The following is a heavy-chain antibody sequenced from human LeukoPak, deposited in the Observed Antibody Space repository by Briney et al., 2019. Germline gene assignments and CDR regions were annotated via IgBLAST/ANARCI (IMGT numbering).Heavy chain of an antibody. CDR3: ARKPFGLGGLDY. V-gene: IGHV1-46*01. J-gene: IGHJ4*02. D-gene: IGHD3-16*01. CDR1: GYSFTSYY. CDR2: INPSGGST. Sequence: ASVKVSCKASGYSFTSYYIHWVRQAPGQGLEWMGIINPSGGSTSYAQKFQGRVTMTRDTSTSTVYMELSSLRSEDTAVYCCARKPFGLGGLDYWGQGTLVTASS.